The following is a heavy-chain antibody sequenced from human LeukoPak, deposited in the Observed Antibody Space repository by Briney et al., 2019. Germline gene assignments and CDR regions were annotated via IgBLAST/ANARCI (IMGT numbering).Heavy chain of an antibody. Sequence: PGGCMRLSCAASGFIFSNYIMSWVRQAPGKGLEWVSPIGDSAGSAYYADSLRGRFTLSRDNTNNTIYLQTNGLRDEDTAVYYCAKDRVSSSWYFDYWGQGTLVTVSS. CDR2: IGDSAGSA. D-gene: IGHD6-13*01. CDR1: GFIFSNYI. V-gene: IGHV3-23*01. J-gene: IGHJ4*02. CDR3: AKDRVSSSWYFDY.